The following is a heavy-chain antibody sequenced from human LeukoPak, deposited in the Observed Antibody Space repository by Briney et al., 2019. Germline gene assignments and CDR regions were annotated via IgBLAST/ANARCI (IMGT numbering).Heavy chain of an antibody. V-gene: IGHV4-34*01. J-gene: IGHJ4*02. D-gene: IGHD5-12*01. CDR1: GGSFSDSY. CDR2: INHSGST. CDR3: ARGPRRYSGYGLLRFDY. Sequence: PSETLSLTCAVYGGSFSDSYWTWIRQPPGKGLEWIGEINHSGSTNYNPSLKSRVTISVDTSKNQFSLKLSFVTAADTAVYYCARGPRRYSGYGLLRFDYWGQGTLVSVSS.